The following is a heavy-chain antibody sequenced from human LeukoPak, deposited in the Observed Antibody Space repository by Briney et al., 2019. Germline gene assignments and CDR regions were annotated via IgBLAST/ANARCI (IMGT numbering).Heavy chain of an antibody. J-gene: IGHJ4*02. V-gene: IGHV3-30*03. CDR2: ISSDGSSK. CDR1: GFTFRSYG. D-gene: IGHD3-10*01. Sequence: GRSLRLSCAASGFTFRSYGMHWVRQAPGKGLEWVAVISSDGSSKNYADSMKGQFTISRDNSKNTLFLQMNNLRAEDTAVYYCARSEPAMVPFDYWGQGTLVTVSS. CDR3: ARSEPAMVPFDY.